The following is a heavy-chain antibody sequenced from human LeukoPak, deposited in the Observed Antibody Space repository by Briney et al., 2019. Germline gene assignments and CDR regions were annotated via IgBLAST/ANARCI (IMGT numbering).Heavy chain of an antibody. V-gene: IGHV1-8*01. CDR1: GYTFTSYD. Sequence: ASVTVSCKASGYTFTSYDRKWVGQAPGQGVEGRGWMNPNSGNTDYAQTFQGRVTMTRNTSISTAYMELSSLRSEDTAVYYCARDYGSGRGWFDPWGQGTLVTVSS. D-gene: IGHD3-10*01. J-gene: IGHJ5*02. CDR3: ARDYGSGRGWFDP. CDR2: MNPNSGNT.